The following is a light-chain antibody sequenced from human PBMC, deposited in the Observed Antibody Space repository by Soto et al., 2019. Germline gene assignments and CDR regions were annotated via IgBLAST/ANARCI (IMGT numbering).Light chain of an antibody. Sequence: SYELPHPPSVSVAPGKTASITGGGNNIGSKSVHWYQQKPGQSPVLGIYYDSDRPSGIPERFSGSNSGNTSTLTISRVEAGDEADYSCQVWDSSSAHPVFGGGTKLTVL. CDR1: NIGSKS. V-gene: IGLV3-21*04. J-gene: IGLJ3*02. CDR2: YDS. CDR3: QVWDSSSAHPV.